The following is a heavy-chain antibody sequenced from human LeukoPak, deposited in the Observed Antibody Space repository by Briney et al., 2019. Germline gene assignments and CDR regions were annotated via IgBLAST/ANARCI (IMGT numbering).Heavy chain of an antibody. D-gene: IGHD7-27*01. J-gene: IGHJ4*02. V-gene: IGHV4-31*03. Sequence: KPSETLSLTCTVSGYSISSGYYWGWIRQHPGKGLEWIGYIYYSGSTYYNPSLKSRVTISVDTSKNQFSLKLSSVTAADTAVYYCARGGTGIDYWGQGTLVTVSS. CDR2: IYYSGST. CDR1: GYSISSGYY. CDR3: ARGGTGIDY.